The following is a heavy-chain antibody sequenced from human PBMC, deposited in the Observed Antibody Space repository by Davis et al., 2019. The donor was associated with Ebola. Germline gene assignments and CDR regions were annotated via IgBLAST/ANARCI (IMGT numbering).Heavy chain of an antibody. V-gene: IGHV3-30*18. Sequence: PGGSLRLSCAASGFTFTNYAMSWVRQAPGKGLEWVAVISYDGSNKYYADSVKGRFSISRDNSKNTLYLQMNSLRAEDTAVYYCAKDDGWNDPHYFDYWGQGTLVTVSS. CDR3: AKDDGWNDPHYFDY. CDR2: ISYDGSNK. D-gene: IGHD1-1*01. J-gene: IGHJ4*02. CDR1: GFTFTNYA.